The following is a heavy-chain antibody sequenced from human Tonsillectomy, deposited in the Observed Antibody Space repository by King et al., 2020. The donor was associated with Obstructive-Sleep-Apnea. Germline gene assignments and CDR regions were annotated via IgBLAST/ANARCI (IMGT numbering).Heavy chain of an antibody. D-gene: IGHD3-22*01. CDR2: IKSKTDGGTT. J-gene: IGHJ4*02. Sequence: VQLVESGGGLVKPGGSLRLSCAASGFTFSNAWMSWVRQAPGKGLEWVGRIKSKTDGGTTDYAAPVKGRFTISRDDSKNTLYLQMNSLKTEDTAVYYCTTEHPPAYYYDSSGYLDYWGQGTLVTVSS. V-gene: IGHV3-15*01. CDR3: TTEHPPAYYYDSSGYLDY. CDR1: GFTFSNAW.